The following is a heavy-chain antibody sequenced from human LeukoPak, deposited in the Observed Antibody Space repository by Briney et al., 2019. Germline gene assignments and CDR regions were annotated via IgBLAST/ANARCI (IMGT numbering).Heavy chain of an antibody. D-gene: IGHD2-21*02. J-gene: IGHJ4*02. CDR3: AKNCGGGWPNYFDY. CDR1: GFTFSSHG. CDR2: ISGSGGST. V-gene: IGHV3-23*01. Sequence: GGSLRLSCAASGFTFSSHGMSWVRQAPGKGLEWVSAISGSGGSTYYADSVKGRFTISRDNSKNTLYLQMNSLRAEDTAVYYCAKNCGGGWPNYFDYWGQGALVTVSS.